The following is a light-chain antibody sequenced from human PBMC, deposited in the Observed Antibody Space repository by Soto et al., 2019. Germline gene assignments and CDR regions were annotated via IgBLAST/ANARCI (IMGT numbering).Light chain of an antibody. CDR1: QSISSY. J-gene: IGKJ2*01. CDR2: AAS. CDR3: QQSYSTPMYS. V-gene: IGKV1-39*01. Sequence: DIPMTQSPSSLSAIVGDRVTITCRASQSISSYLNWYQQKPGKAPKLLIYAASSLQSGVPSRFSGSGSGTDFTLTISSLQPEDFATYYCQQSYSTPMYSFGQGTKLEIK.